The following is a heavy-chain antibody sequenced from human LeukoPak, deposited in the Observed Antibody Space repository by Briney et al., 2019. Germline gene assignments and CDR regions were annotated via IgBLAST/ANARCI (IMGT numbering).Heavy chain of an antibody. D-gene: IGHD6-13*01. CDR2: IKQDGSEK. CDR3: ARDSSSSGY. V-gene: IGHV3-7*01. Sequence: GGSLRLSCAASGFTFNTYSMNWVRQAPGKGLEWVANIKQDGSEKYYVDSVKGRFTIFRDNAKNSLYLQMNSLRAEDTAVYYCARDSSSSGYWGQGTLVTVSS. CDR1: GFTFNTYS. J-gene: IGHJ4*02.